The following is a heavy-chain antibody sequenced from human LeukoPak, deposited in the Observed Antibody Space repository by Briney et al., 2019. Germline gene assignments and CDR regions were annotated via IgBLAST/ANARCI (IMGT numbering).Heavy chain of an antibody. CDR2: ISEDGINK. CDR1: GFTFSNFG. Sequence: PGRSLRLSCAASGFTFSNFGMHCVRQAPGKGLEWLAGISEDGINKYYADSVKGRFTISRDNSNNTLFLQMNSLRAEDTAVYYCAKDRETTASGTFDYWGQGALVTVSS. CDR3: AKDRETTASGTFDY. J-gene: IGHJ4*02. D-gene: IGHD1-14*01. V-gene: IGHV3-30*18.